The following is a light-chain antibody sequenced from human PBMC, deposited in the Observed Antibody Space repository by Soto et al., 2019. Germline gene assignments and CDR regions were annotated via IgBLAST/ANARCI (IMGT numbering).Light chain of an antibody. J-gene: IGLJ2*01. CDR3: SSYTSSSTLVL. CDR1: SSDVGGYNY. CDR2: EVS. Sequence: QSVLTQPASVSGSPGQSITISCTGTSSDVGGYNYVSWYQQHPGKAPKLMIFEVSNRPSGVSNRFSGPKSGNTASLTISGLQAEDEADDYCSSYTSSSTLVLFGGGTKLTVL. V-gene: IGLV2-14*01.